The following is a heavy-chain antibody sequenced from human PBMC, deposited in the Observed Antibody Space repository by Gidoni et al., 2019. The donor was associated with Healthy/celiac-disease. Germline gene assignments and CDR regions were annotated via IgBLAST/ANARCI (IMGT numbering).Heavy chain of an antibody. CDR3: AHIWDYRGVEPKYNWFDP. V-gene: IGHV2-5*01. CDR2: IYWNDDK. D-gene: IGHD4-4*01. Sequence: QITLKESGPTLVKPTQTLTLTCTFSGFSLSTSGVGVGWIRQPPGKALEWLALIYWNDDKRYSPSLKSRLTITKDTSKNQVVLTMTNMDPVDTATYYCAHIWDYRGVEPKYNWFDPWGQGTLVTVSS. CDR1: GFSLSTSGVG. J-gene: IGHJ5*02.